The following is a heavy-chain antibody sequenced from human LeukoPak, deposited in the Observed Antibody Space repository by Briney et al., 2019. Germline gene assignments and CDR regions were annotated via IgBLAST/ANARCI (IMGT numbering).Heavy chain of an antibody. Sequence: GRSLRLSCAASGFTFNTYGMHWVRQAPGEGLEWLAVIWFDGSDKYFADSVKGRFTISRDNSKNTLYLKMNSLRAEDTAVYYCARNCYYGSENYQTEDYYYGMDVWGKGTPVTVSS. CDR2: IWFDGSDK. V-gene: IGHV3-33*01. J-gene: IGHJ6*04. CDR1: GFTFNTYG. CDR3: ARNCYYGSENYQTEDYYYGMDV. D-gene: IGHD3-10*01.